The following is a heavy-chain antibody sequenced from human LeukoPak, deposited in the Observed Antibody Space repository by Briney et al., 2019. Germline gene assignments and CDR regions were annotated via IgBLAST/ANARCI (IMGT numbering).Heavy chain of an antibody. CDR1: GYTFTGYY. D-gene: IGHD4-17*01. CDR2: INPNSGGT. J-gene: IGHJ4*02. V-gene: IGHV1-2*02. CDR3: ARAEDYGDYYFDY. Sequence: PPASVKVSCKASGYTFTGYYMHWVRQAPGQGLEWMGWINPNSGGTNYAQKFQGRVTMTRDTSISTAYMELSRLRSDDTAVYYCARAEDYGDYYFDYWGQGTLVTVSS.